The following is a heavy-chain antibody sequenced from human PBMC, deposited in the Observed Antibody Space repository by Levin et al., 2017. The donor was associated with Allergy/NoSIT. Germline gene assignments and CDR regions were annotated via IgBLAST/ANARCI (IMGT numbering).Heavy chain of an antibody. Sequence: GGSLRLSCAXXXXXXXXTGTRGGRQASGKGLEWVGRIRSKANSYATAYAASVKGRFTISRDDSKNTAYLQMNSLKTEDTAVYYCLLRGYSYGSSRPNDYWGQGTLVTVSS. D-gene: IGHD5-18*01. CDR1: XXXXXXTG. CDR3: LLRGYSYGSSRPNDY. V-gene: IGHV3-73*01. CDR2: IRSKANSYAT. J-gene: IGHJ4*02.